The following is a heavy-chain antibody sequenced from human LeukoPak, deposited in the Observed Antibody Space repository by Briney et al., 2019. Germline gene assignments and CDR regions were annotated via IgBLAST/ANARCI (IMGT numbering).Heavy chain of an antibody. J-gene: IGHJ4*02. CDR2: ISWISGNI. Sequence: GGSLRLSCAASGFTFSSYAMSWVRQAPGKGLEWVSGISWISGNIGYADSVKGRFTISRDNAKNSLYLQMNSLRPEDTALYYCAKEYCNGGTCYLGSFDSWGQGTLVTVSS. D-gene: IGHD2-15*01. CDR3: AKEYCNGGTCYLGSFDS. CDR1: GFTFSSYA. V-gene: IGHV3-9*01.